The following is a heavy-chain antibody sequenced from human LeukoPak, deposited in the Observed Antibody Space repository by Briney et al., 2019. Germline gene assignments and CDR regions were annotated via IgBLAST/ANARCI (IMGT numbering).Heavy chain of an antibody. CDR2: ISGSGDST. Sequence: PGGSLRLSCAAAGFTFSSYAMNWVRQTPGKGLEWVSTISGSGDSTYYADSVKGRFTISRDNSKNTLYLQMNSLRAEDTAVYYCARSYLRLTTVTYHFDYWGQGALVTVSS. J-gene: IGHJ4*02. V-gene: IGHV3-23*01. CDR3: ARSYLRLTTVTYHFDY. CDR1: GFTFSSYA. D-gene: IGHD4-17*01.